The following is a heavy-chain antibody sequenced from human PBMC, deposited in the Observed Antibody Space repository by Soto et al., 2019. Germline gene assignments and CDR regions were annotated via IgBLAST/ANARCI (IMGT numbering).Heavy chain of an antibody. CDR2: ISSNGGST. Sequence: GGSLRLSCSASGFTFSSYAMHWVRQAPGKGLEYVSAISSNGGSTYYADSVKGRFTISRDNSKNTLYLQMSSLRAEDTAVYYCAFRWLRFLEWFTQGPVDYWGQGTLVTVSS. CDR3: AFRWLRFLEWFTQGPVDY. CDR1: GFTFSSYA. V-gene: IGHV3-64D*06. J-gene: IGHJ4*02. D-gene: IGHD3-3*01.